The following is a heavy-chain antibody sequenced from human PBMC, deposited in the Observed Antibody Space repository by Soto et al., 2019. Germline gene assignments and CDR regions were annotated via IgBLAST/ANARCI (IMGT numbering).Heavy chain of an antibody. CDR2: IYYSGST. CDR1: GGSISSYY. CDR3: ARGKYCSSTSCYDLFDY. D-gene: IGHD2-2*01. Sequence: SETLSLTCTVSGGSISSYYWSWIRQPPGKGLEWIGYIYYSGSTNYNPSLKSRVTISVDTSKNQFSLKLSSVTAADTAVYYCARGKYCSSTSCYDLFDYWGQGTLVTVSS. V-gene: IGHV4-59*01. J-gene: IGHJ4*02.